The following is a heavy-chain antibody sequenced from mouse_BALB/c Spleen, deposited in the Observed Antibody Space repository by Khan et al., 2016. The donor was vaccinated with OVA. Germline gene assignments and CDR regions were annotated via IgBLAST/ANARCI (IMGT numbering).Heavy chain of an antibody. D-gene: IGHD3-1*01. CDR1: GYTFTNYW. CDR2: IYPGGYFT. J-gene: IGHJ1*01. V-gene: IGHV1-63*02. CDR3: ARWATWYFDV. Sequence: QVQLQQSGGEVVRPGTSVEISCKASGYTFTNYWLGWLRQRPGHGLEWIGDIYPGGYFTNYNEQFKGKATLNVDTSSKPADMQLSRLTSEDSAVYFCARWATWYFDVWGAGTTVTVSS.